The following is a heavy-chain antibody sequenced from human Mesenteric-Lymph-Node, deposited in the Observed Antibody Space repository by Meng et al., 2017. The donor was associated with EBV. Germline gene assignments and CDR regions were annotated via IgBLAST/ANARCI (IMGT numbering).Heavy chain of an antibody. V-gene: IGHV3-23*04. CDR2: IRGSGGSA. CDR1: GFTFSSYA. CDR3: AKDTVGDIPDYFDY. Sequence: EVQVVESXGGLVQPGGSLRLCCAASGFTFSSYAMIWVRQAPGKGLQSVSGIRGSGGSAYYADSVKGRFTISRDNSKNTLYLQMNSLRAEDTAVYYCAKDTVGDIPDYFDYWGQGTLGTVSS. J-gene: IGHJ4*02. D-gene: IGHD4-23*01.